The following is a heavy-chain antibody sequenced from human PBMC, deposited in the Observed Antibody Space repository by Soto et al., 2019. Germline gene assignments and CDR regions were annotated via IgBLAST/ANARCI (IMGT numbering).Heavy chain of an antibody. CDR1: GFTFSSYA. V-gene: IGHV3-23*01. J-gene: IGHJ4*02. CDR2: ISGSGGST. Sequence: GGSLRLSCAASGFTFSSYAMSWVRQAPGKGLEWVSAISGSGGSTYYADSVKGRFTISRDNSKNTLYLQMNSLRAEDTAVYYCAKGSITMIVVVIAVDYWGQGTLVTVSS. D-gene: IGHD3-22*01. CDR3: AKGSITMIVVVIAVDY.